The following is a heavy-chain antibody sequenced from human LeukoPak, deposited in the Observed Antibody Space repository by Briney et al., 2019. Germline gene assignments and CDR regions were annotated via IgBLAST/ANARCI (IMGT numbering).Heavy chain of an antibody. D-gene: IGHD5-18*01. J-gene: IGHJ4*02. CDR1: GFTFSSYR. Sequence: GGSLRLSCAASGFTFSSYRMNWVRQAPGKGLEWVTYISSNGSTTYYADSVKGRFAISRDNAKKSLYLQMNSLRAEDTAIYYCARERGYSYGYSDYWGQGTLVTVSS. CDR2: ISSNGSTT. V-gene: IGHV3-48*04. CDR3: ARERGYSYGYSDY.